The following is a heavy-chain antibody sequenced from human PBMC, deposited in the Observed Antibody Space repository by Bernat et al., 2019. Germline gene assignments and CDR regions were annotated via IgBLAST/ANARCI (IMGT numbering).Heavy chain of an antibody. V-gene: IGHV3-11*05. CDR1: GFTFSDYY. J-gene: IGHJ6*03. Sequence: QVQLVESGGGLVKPGGSLRLSCAASGFTFSDYYMSWIRQAPGKGLDWVSYISSSSSYTNYADSVKGRITISRDKAKNSLYLQMNILRAEDTAVYYCARGTSTSAPYMDVWGKGTTVTVSS. CDR2: ISSSSSYT. CDR3: ARGTSTSAPYMDV.